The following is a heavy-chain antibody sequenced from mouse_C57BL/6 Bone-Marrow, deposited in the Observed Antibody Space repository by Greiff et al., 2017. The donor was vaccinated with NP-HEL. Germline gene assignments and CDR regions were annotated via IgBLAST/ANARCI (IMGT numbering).Heavy chain of an antibody. D-gene: IGHD2-4*01. CDR1: GYTFTNYW. Sequence: VQLQQSGAELVRPGTSVKMSCKASGYTFTNYWIGWAKQRPGHGLEWIGDIYPGGGYTNYNEKFKGKATLTADKSSSTAYMQFSSLTSEDSAIYYCASYDYVSWFAYWGQGTLSLSLQ. V-gene: IGHV1-63*01. CDR3: ASYDYVSWFAY. J-gene: IGHJ3*01. CDR2: IYPGGGYT.